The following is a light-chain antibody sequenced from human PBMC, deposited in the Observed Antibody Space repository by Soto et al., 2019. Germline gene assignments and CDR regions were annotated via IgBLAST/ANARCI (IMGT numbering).Light chain of an antibody. J-gene: IGLJ2*01. Sequence: QSVLTQPPSVSGAPGQRVTIFCTGSSSNIGAGYVVHWYQQLPGTAPKLLIYDNNNRPSGVPDRFSGSKSGTSVSLAITGLQAEDEADYYCQSYDSGLSGVVFGGGTKVTVL. V-gene: IGLV1-40*01. CDR2: DNN. CDR1: SSNIGAGYV. CDR3: QSYDSGLSGVV.